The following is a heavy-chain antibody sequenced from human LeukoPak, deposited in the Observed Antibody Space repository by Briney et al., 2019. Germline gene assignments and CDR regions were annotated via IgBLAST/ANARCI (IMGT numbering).Heavy chain of an antibody. CDR2: INSDGSTT. CDR1: GFTFISYW. J-gene: IGHJ4*02. CDR3: ARGHHYYDSSAYYY. Sequence: GGSLRLSCAASGFTFISYWMHWVRQAPGKGLVWVSRINSDGSTTNYAASVKGRFTISRDTAKNTLYLQMNSLRAEDTAVYYCARGHHYYDSSAYYYWGQGTLVTVSS. D-gene: IGHD3-22*01. V-gene: IGHV3-74*01.